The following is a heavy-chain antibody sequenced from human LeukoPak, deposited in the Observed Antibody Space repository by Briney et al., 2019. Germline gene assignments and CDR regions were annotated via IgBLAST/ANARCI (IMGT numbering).Heavy chain of an antibody. V-gene: IGHV1-46*01. CDR3: ARATLSDYYFNY. CDR2: INPSGGST. Sequence: GASVKVSCKASGYTFTIYYMHWVRQATGQGLEWMGIINPSGGSTSYAQKFQGRVTMTRDTSTNTVYMELSSLRSEDTAVYFCARATLSDYYFNYWGQGTLVTVSS. CDR1: GYTFTIYY. J-gene: IGHJ4*02.